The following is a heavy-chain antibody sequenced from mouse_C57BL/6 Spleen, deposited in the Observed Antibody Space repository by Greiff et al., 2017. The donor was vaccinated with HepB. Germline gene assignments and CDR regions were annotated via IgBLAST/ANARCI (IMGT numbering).Heavy chain of an antibody. Sequence: EVKLVESGGGLVKPGGSLKLSCAASGFTFSSYTMSWVRQTPEKRLEWVATISGGGGNTYYPDSVKGLFTISRDNAKNTLYLQMSSLRSEDTALYYCARRYYGSSGYFDVWGTGTTVTVSS. CDR1: GFTFSSYT. V-gene: IGHV5-9*01. D-gene: IGHD1-1*01. J-gene: IGHJ1*03. CDR3: ARRYYGSSGYFDV. CDR2: ISGGGGNT.